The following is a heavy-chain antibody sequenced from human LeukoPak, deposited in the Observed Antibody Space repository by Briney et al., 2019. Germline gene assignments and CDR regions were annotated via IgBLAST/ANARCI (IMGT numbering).Heavy chain of an antibody. D-gene: IGHD5-24*01. CDR1: GFTFSSYS. CDR2: ISSSSSTI. Sequence: GGSLRLSCAASGFTFSSYSMNWVRQAPGKGLEWVSYISSSSSTIYYADSVKGRFTISRDNAKNSLYLQMNSLRAEDTAVYYCARENDMATISWFDPWGQGTLVTVSS. V-gene: IGHV3-48*01. J-gene: IGHJ5*02. CDR3: ARENDMATISWFDP.